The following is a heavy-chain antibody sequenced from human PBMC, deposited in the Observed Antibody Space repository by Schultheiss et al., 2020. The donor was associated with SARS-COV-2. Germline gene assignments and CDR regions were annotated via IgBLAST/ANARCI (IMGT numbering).Heavy chain of an antibody. Sequence: GESLKISCKASGYTFTSYGISWVRQAPGQGLEWMGWISAYNGNTNYAQKLQGRVTMTTDTSTSTAYMELRSLRSDDTAVYYCARVGRGLRFLEWLSDDYWGQGTLVTVSS. J-gene: IGHJ4*02. V-gene: IGHV1-18*01. CDR2: ISAYNGNT. CDR1: GYTFTSYG. CDR3: ARVGRGLRFLEWLSDDY. D-gene: IGHD3-3*01.